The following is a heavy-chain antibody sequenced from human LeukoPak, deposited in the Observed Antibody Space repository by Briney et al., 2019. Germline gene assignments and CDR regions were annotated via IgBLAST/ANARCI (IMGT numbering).Heavy chain of an antibody. CDR3: ARLVSYDVLTENFYKYYMDV. CDR1: SGSTSSNNYY. Sequence: PSETLFLICTVSSGSTSSNNYYCGWIRQPPGKRQEWTESIYYTGSTFYNPSLKSRVTMSLDALKNQFTLKVTSVTPTDTAVYYCARLVSYDVLTENFYKYYMDVWGKGTTVTVSS. V-gene: IGHV4-39*01. J-gene: IGHJ6*03. CDR2: IYYTGST. D-gene: IGHD3-9*01.